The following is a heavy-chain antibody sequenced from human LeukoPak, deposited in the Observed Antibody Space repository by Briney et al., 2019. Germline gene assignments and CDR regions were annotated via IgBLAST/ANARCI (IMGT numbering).Heavy chain of an antibody. Sequence: SETLCLTCTVSGGSISSYYWSWIRQPPGKGLEWIGYIYYSGSTNYNPSLKSRVTISVDTSKNQFSADTAVYYCARVGIYDSSGPFDYWGQGTLVTVSS. CDR3: ARVGIYDSSGPFDY. D-gene: IGHD3-22*01. CDR2: IYYSGST. V-gene: IGHV4-59*01. J-gene: IGHJ4*02. CDR1: GGSISSYY.